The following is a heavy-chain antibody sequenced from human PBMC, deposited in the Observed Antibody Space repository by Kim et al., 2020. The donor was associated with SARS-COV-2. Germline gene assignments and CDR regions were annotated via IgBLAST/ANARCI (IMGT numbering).Heavy chain of an antibody. J-gene: IGHJ4*02. CDR3: ARGIFGEAAPVPRYFDY. V-gene: IGHV4-34*01. CDR1: GGSFSGYY. D-gene: IGHD3-10*01. Sequence: SETLSLTCAVYGGSFSGYYWSWIRQPPGKGLEWIGEINHSGSTNYNPSLKSRVTISVDTSKNQFSLKLSSVTAADTAVYYCARGIFGEAAPVPRYFDYWGQGTLVTVSS. CDR2: INHSGST.